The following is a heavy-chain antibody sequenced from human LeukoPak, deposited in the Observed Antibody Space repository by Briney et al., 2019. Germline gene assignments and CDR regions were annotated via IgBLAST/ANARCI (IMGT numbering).Heavy chain of an antibody. CDR3: ARVSGVLTDYFDY. CDR1: GFTFSDYY. D-gene: IGHD4/OR15-4a*01. V-gene: IGHV3-11*01. J-gene: IGHJ4*02. CDR2: ISSSGSTI. Sequence: GGSLRLSCAASGFTFSDYYMSWIRQAPGKGLEWVSYISSSGSTIYYADSVKGRFTNSRDNAKNSLYLQMNSLRAEDTAVYYCARVSGVLTDYFDYWGQGTLVTVSS.